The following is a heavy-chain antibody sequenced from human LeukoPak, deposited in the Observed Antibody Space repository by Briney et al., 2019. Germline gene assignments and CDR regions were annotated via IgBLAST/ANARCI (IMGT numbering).Heavy chain of an antibody. CDR1: GYTFTSYG. CDR2: ISAYNGNT. D-gene: IGHD4-17*01. Sequence: ASVKVSCKASGYTFTSYGISWVRQAPGQGLEWMGWISAYNGNTNYAQKLQGRVTMTEDTSTDTAYMELSSLRSEDTAVYYCATNTPLNPRYGDYGVPYYYYYMDVWGKGTTVTISS. J-gene: IGHJ6*03. V-gene: IGHV1-18*01. CDR3: ATNTPLNPRYGDYGVPYYYYYMDV.